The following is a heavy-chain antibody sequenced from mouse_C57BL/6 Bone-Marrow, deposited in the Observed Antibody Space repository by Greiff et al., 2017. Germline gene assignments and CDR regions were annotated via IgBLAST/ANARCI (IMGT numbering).Heavy chain of an antibody. J-gene: IGHJ4*01. CDR1: GFTFSSYG. CDR3: AIQGRGYAMDY. CDR2: ISSGGSYT. Sequence: EVKVVESGGDLVKPGGSLKLSCAASGFTFSSYGMSWVRQTPDKRLEWVATISSGGSYTYYPDSVKGRFTISRDNAKNTLYLQMSSLKSEDTAMYYCAIQGRGYAMDYWGQGTSVTVSS. V-gene: IGHV5-6*01.